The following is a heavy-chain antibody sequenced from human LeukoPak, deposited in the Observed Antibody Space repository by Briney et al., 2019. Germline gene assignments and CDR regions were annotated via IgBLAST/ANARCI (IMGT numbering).Heavy chain of an antibody. CDR1: GYTLTELS. Sequence: GASVKVSCKVSGYTLTELSMHWVRQAPGKGLEWMGGFDPEDGETIYAQKFQGRVTMTEDTSTDTAYMELSSLRSEDTAVYYCARADYEGNNWNDDAFDIWGQGTMVTVSS. CDR2: FDPEDGET. J-gene: IGHJ3*02. V-gene: IGHV1-24*01. D-gene: IGHD1-1*01. CDR3: ARADYEGNNWNDDAFDI.